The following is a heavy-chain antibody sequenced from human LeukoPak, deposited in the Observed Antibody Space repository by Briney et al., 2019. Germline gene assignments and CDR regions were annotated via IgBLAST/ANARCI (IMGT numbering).Heavy chain of an antibody. CDR3: ARGYCTNAVCSLGPTQA. Sequence: SSETLSLTCTVSGGSISSYYWSWIRQPPGKGLEWIGYIYYSGSTNYNPSLKSRVTISVDTSKNQFSLKLSSVTAADTAVYYCARGYCTNAVCSLGPTQAWGQGTLVTVSS. V-gene: IGHV4-59*12. J-gene: IGHJ4*02. CDR2: IYYSGST. D-gene: IGHD2-8*01. CDR1: GGSISSYY.